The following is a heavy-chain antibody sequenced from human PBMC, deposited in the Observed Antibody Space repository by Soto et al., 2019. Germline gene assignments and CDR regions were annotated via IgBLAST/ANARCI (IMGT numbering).Heavy chain of an antibody. CDR3: ARSRRQWFGGTLSYYFDF. CDR2: IKEDGSEA. Sequence: EVQLLESGGGVVQPGGSLRLSCVASGFVFRVYWMSWVRQAPGKGLEWVANIKEDGSEANYVDSVKGRFAVSRDKDTNSLYLQLNSLTPEDTAVYYCARSRRQWFGGTLSYYFDFWGHGTLVTVSS. V-gene: IGHV3-7*01. J-gene: IGHJ4*01. CDR1: GFVFRVYW. D-gene: IGHD3-10*01.